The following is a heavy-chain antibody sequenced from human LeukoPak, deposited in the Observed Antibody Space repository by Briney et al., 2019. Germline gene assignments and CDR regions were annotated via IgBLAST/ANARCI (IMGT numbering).Heavy chain of an antibody. D-gene: IGHD6-19*01. Sequence: PGGSLRLSCAASGFTFSSYSMNWVRQAPGKGLEWVSSISSSSSYIYYADSVKGRFTISRDNAKNSLYLQMNSLRAEDTAVYYCARDPTTQWLVPHSYMDVWGKGTTVTISS. V-gene: IGHV3-21*01. CDR3: ARDPTTQWLVPHSYMDV. J-gene: IGHJ6*03. CDR1: GFTFSSYS. CDR2: ISSSSSYI.